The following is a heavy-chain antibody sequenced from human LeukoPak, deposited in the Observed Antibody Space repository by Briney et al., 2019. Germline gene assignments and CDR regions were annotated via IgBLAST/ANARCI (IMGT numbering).Heavy chain of an antibody. J-gene: IGHJ6*02. D-gene: IGHD3-16*01. CDR1: GFTFSSYG. V-gene: IGHV3-33*01. CDR2: IWYDGSNK. CDR3: AREGESTYYYYYGMDV. Sequence: GGSLRLSCAASGFTFSSYGMHWVRQAPGKGLEWVAVIWYDGSNKYYADSVKGRFTISRDNSKNTLYLQMNSLRAEDTAVYYCAREGESTYYYYYGMDVWGQGTTVTVSS.